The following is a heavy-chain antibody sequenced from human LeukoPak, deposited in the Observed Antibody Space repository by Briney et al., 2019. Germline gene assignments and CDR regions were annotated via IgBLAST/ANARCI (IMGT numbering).Heavy chain of an antibody. J-gene: IGHJ3*01. CDR2: ISFSGGST. Sequence: VGSPRLSCAASGFTFSGSAMSWVRQAPGKGLEWVSLISFSGGSTYYADSVKGRFTISRDNSRDTLYVQMNSLRAEDTAIYYCARDIQLSTWGLGTMVTVSS. CDR1: GFTFSGSA. D-gene: IGHD5-24*01. CDR3: ARDIQLST. V-gene: IGHV3-23*01.